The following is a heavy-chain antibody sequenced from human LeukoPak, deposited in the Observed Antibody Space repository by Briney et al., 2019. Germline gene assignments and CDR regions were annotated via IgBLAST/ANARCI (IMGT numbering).Heavy chain of an antibody. Sequence: SETLSLTCTVSGGSISSYYRSWIRQPAGKGLEWIGRIYTSGSTNSNPSLKSRVPMSVDTSKNQFSLKLSSVTAADTAVYYCARGGSLDIVVVPAAMPAATMYCGGDCFDYWGQGTLVTVSS. V-gene: IGHV4-4*07. J-gene: IGHJ4*02. CDR3: ARGGSLDIVVVPAAMPAATMYCGGDCFDY. CDR1: GGSISSYY. D-gene: IGHD2-2*03. CDR2: IYTSGST.